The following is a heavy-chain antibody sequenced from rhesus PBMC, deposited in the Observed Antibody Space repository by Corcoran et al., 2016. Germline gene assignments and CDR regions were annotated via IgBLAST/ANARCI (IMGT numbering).Heavy chain of an antibody. CDR3: ARYTSGSWGLDS. V-gene: IGHV4S10*01. Sequence: QVQLQESGPGVVKPSETLSLTCAVSGGSISDSYRWSWIRQPPGKGLEWIGYIYGSSTSTTSNPSLKSRVTISKDASKNQFSLKLSSVTAADTAVYYCARYTSGSWGLDSWGQGVVVTVSS. CDR2: IYGSSTST. CDR1: GGSISDSYR. D-gene: IGHD3-16*01. J-gene: IGHJ6*01.